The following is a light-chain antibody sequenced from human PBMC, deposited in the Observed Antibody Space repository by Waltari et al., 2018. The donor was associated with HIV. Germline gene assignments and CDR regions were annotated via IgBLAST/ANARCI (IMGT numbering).Light chain of an antibody. CDR3: SSYTSRSPLV. V-gene: IGLV2-14*03. CDR2: DFS. CDR1: SSDVGGYNY. Sequence: QSALTQPASVSGSPGQSITISCPGTSSDVGGYNYVSWYQQHPGKAPKLMVYDFSNRPSGVSNPFFGSKSCNTASLALSGLQAEDEAYYFCSSYTSRSPLVFGGGTKLAVL. J-gene: IGLJ3*02.